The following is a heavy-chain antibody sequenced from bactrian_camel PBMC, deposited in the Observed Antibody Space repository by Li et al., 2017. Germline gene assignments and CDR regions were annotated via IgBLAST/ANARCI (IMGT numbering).Heavy chain of an antibody. CDR2: INMDGTT. CDR3: AADFSYGGKCLSLSSVDFAY. J-gene: IGHJ6*01. V-gene: IGHV3S26*01. Sequence: HVQLVESGGGSVQPGGSLRLSCAGSAFTDRTYCLGWFRQAPGKEREGVIAINMDGTTANANSVQGRFFISEDNAKKILHLYMNSLKPEDTAMYYCAADFSYGGKCLSLSSVDFAYWGQGTQVTVS. D-gene: IGHD6*01. CDR1: AFTDRTYC.